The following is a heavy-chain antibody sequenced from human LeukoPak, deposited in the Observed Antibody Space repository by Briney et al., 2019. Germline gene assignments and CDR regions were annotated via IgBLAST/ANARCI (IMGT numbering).Heavy chain of an antibody. CDR3: ARLWDSTGLYFYSYMDV. J-gene: IGHJ6*03. CDR1: GVSIRGDTYY. CDR2: YHIGNT. D-gene: IGHD6-19*01. V-gene: IGHV4-39*01. Sequence: PSETLSLTCTVSGVSIRGDTYYWGWIRQPPGKGLEWIGNYHIGNTYYNPSLKSRVTISEDTSKNQFSLRVNSVTAADTAVYSCARLWDSTGLYFYSYMDVGGEGTTVTVSS.